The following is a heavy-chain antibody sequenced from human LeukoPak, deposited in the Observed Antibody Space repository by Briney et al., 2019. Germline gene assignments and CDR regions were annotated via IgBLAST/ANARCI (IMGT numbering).Heavy chain of an antibody. Sequence: SETLSLTCAVSGGSISSSNWWSWVRQPPGKGLEWIGEIYHSGSTNYNPSLKSRVTISVDKSKNQFSLKLSSVTAADTAVYYCASLTNYYDSSGYPGRDYWGQGTLVTVSS. CDR3: ASLTNYYDSSGYPGRDY. CDR2: IYHSGST. V-gene: IGHV4-4*02. CDR1: GGSISSSNW. J-gene: IGHJ4*02. D-gene: IGHD3-22*01.